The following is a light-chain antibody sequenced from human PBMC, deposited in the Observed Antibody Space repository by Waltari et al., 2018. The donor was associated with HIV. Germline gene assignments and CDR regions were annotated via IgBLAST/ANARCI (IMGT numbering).Light chain of an antibody. CDR2: KAS. J-gene: IGKJ1*01. Sequence: DTQMTQSPSTLSASVGDRVTITCRASQSISSWLAWYQQKPGEAPKLLIYKASSLESGVPSRFSGSGSGTEFTLTISSLQPDDFATYYCQQSRTFGQGTKVDIK. CDR3: QQSRT. CDR1: QSISSW. V-gene: IGKV1-5*03.